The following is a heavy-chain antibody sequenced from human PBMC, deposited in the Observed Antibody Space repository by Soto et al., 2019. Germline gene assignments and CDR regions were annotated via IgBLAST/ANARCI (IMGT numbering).Heavy chain of an antibody. CDR3: ARSIVVVTALDY. V-gene: IGHV1-3*05. CDR2: INAGNGNT. J-gene: IGHJ4*02. CDR1: GYTFTSYA. Sequence: QVQLVQSGAEEKKPGASVKVSCKASGYTFTSYAMHWVRQAPGQRLEWMGWINAGNGNTKYSQKFQGRVTITRDTSASTAYMEMSSPRSEATAVYYCARSIVVVTALDYWGQGTLVTVSS. D-gene: IGHD2-21*02.